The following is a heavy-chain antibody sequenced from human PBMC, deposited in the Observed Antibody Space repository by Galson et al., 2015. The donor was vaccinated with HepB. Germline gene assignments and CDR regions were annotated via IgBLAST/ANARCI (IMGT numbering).Heavy chain of an antibody. Sequence: SVKVSCKASGYTFTSYGISWVRQAPGQGLEWMGWISAYNGNTNYAQKLQGRVTMTTDTSTSTAYMELRSLRSDDTAVYYCARVPEGVVITMYYFDYWGQGTLVTVSS. D-gene: IGHD3-22*01. CDR2: ISAYNGNT. V-gene: IGHV1-18*01. CDR3: ARVPEGVVITMYYFDY. CDR1: GYTFTSYG. J-gene: IGHJ4*02.